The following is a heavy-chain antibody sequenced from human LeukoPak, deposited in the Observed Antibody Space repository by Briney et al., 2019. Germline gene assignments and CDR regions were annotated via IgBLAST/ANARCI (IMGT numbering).Heavy chain of an antibody. CDR1: GYTFTGYY. CDR2: INPNSGGT. CDR3: ARVNGGNGDYYYGMAV. J-gene: IGHJ6*02. D-gene: IGHD4-23*01. V-gene: IGHV1-2*02. Sequence: ASVKVSCKASGYTFTGYYMHWVRQAPGQGLEWMGWINPNSGGTNYAQKFQGRVTMTRDTSISTAYMELSRLRSDDTAVYYCARVNGGNGDYYYGMAVWGQGTTVTVSS.